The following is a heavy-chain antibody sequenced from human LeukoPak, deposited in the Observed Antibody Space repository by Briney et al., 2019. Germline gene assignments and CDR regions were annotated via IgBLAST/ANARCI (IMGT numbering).Heavy chain of an antibody. J-gene: IGHJ4*02. D-gene: IGHD2/OR15-2a*01. Sequence: SEALSLTCTVSGGSISSYYWSWIRQPPGKGLEWIGYIYYSGSTNYNLSLKSRVTISVDTSKNQFSLKLSSVTAADTAVYYCARHHPRNTVDFWGQGTLVTVSS. V-gene: IGHV4-59*08. CDR1: GGSISSYY. CDR3: ARHHPRNTVDF. CDR2: IYYSGST.